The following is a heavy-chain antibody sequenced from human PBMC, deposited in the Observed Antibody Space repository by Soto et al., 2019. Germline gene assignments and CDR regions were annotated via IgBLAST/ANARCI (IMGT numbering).Heavy chain of an antibody. J-gene: IGHJ5*02. CDR2: INAGNANT. V-gene: IGHV1-3*01. CDR1: GYTFTSYA. Sequence: SVKVSCKASGYTFTSYAMHWVRQAPGQRLEWMGWINAGNANTKYSQKFQGRVTITRDTSASTAYMELSSLRSEDTAVYYCARGPLRNWFDPWGQGTLVTVSS. CDR3: ARGPLRNWFDP.